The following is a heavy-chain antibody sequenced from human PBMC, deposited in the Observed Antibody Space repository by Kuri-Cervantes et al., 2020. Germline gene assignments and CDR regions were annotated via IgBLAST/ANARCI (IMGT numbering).Heavy chain of an antibody. Sequence: ASVKVSCKASGYTFTGYYMHWVRQAPGQGLEWMGGIIPIFGTTKYAQKFQGRVTITRDTSASTAYVELSSLRSEDTAVYYCARAGDSLSYFDYWGQGTLVTVSS. CDR2: IIPIFGTT. CDR3: ARAGDSLSYFDY. D-gene: IGHD3-10*01. V-gene: IGHV1-2*02. CDR1: GYTFTGYY. J-gene: IGHJ4*02.